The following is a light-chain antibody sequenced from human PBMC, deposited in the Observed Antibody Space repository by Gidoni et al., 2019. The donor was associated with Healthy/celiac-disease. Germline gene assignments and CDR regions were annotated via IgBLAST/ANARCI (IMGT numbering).Light chain of an antibody. CDR1: SSNIGSNT. J-gene: IGLJ3*02. Sequence: QSVLTQPPSASGTPGPRVTISCSGSSSNIGSNTVNWYQQLPGTAPKLLIYSNNQRPSGVPDRFSGSNSGTSASLAISGLQSEDEADYYCAAWDDSLNGWVFGGGTKLTVL. CDR2: SNN. V-gene: IGLV1-44*01. CDR3: AAWDDSLNGWV.